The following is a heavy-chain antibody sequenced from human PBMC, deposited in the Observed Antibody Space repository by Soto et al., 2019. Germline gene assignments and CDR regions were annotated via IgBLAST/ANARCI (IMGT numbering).Heavy chain of an antibody. CDR1: GFTFSAYA. J-gene: IGHJ5*02. CDR3: ARQQYSTTWYLDP. Sequence: GGSLRLSCAASGFTFSAYAMTWVRQAPGKGLEWVSVISGSAGATYYADSVKGRFTISRDNSKNTLYLQMNSLRAEDTAVYYCARQQYSTTWYLDPWGQGTLVTVSS. V-gene: IGHV3-23*01. D-gene: IGHD6-13*01. CDR2: ISGSAGAT.